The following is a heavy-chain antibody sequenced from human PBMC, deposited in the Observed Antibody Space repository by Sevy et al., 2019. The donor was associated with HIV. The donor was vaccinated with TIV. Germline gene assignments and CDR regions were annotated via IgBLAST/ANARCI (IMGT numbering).Heavy chain of an antibody. CDR3: ARVTIFGVREYYYYGMDV. CDR1: GFTFSSYW. V-gene: IGHV3-7*01. J-gene: IGHJ6*02. Sequence: GGSLRLSCGASGFTFSSYWMSWVRQAPGKGLEWVANIKQDGSEKYYVDSVKGRFTISRDNAKNSLYLQMNSLRAEDTAVYYCARVTIFGVREYYYYGMDVWGQGTTVTVSS. CDR2: IKQDGSEK. D-gene: IGHD3-3*01.